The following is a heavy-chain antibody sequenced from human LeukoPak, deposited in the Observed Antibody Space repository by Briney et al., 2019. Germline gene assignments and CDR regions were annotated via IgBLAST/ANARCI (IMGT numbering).Heavy chain of an antibody. Sequence: ASVKVSCKASGYTFTSYGISWVRQAPGQGPEWMGWISAYNGNTNYAQKLQGRVTMTTDTSTSTAYMELRSLRSDDTAVYYCAREVKERRIVVVPAVVFDYWGQGTLVTVSS. CDR3: AREVKERRIVVVPAVVFDY. V-gene: IGHV1-18*01. CDR1: GYTFTSYG. D-gene: IGHD2-2*01. J-gene: IGHJ4*02. CDR2: ISAYNGNT.